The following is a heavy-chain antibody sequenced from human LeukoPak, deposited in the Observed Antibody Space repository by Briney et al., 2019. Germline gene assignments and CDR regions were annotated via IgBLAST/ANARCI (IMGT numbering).Heavy chain of an antibody. CDR2: ISGSGGST. J-gene: IGHJ4*02. V-gene: IGHV3-23*01. D-gene: IGHD3-16*01. Sequence: GGSLRLSCAVSGFTFSSYVMSWVRQAPGKGLEWVSAISGSGGSTYYADSVKGRFTIFRDNAKNSLFLQMNSLRAEDTAVYYCARGRPLGANFWVYWGQGTLVTVSS. CDR3: ARGRPLGANFWVY. CDR1: GFTFSSYV.